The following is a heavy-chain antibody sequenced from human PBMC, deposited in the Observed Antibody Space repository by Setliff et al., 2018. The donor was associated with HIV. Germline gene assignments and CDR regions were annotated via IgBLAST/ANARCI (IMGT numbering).Heavy chain of an antibody. CDR2: IKRSSGGT. J-gene: IGHJ4*02. D-gene: IGHD6-25*01. CDR1: GNSFNGDF. CDR3: VTSPGSFTSVDETEAGDY. Sequence: ASVKVSCKAPGNSFNGDFLNWVRQAPGQGLEWMGNIKRSSGGTKFAQKFLGRVTMTRDTSTNTAFMELRRLNSDDTATYFCVTSPGSFTSVDETEAGDYWGQGTLFTVSS. V-gene: IGHV1-2*02.